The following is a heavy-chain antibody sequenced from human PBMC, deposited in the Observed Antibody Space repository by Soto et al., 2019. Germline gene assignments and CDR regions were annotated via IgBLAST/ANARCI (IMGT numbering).Heavy chain of an antibody. CDR2: ISPHTGGT. CDR3: AKSFFHGSGWKKRSLNSPDLYYYYGMDV. V-gene: IGHV1-2*02. D-gene: IGHD6-19*01. CDR1: GYTFNRYY. J-gene: IGHJ6*02. Sequence: ASVKVSCKASGYTFNRYYMHWVRQAPGPGLEWMGWISPHTGGTTYAQKFQGRVTMTRDTSVSTAFMELNSLRAEDTAVYYCAKSFFHGSGWKKRSLNSPDLYYYYGMDVWGQGTTVTVSS.